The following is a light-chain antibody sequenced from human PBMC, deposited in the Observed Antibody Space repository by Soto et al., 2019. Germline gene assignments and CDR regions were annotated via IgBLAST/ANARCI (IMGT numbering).Light chain of an antibody. CDR3: QKYNSAPWT. CDR1: QGISNY. V-gene: IGKV1-27*01. J-gene: IGKJ1*01. Sequence: DIQMTQSPSSLSASVGDRVTITCRASQGISNYLAWYRQQPGKVPKLLIYVASTLQSGVPSRFSGSGSGTDFTLTISSLQPEDVATYYWQKYNSAPWTFGQGTKVEIK. CDR2: VAS.